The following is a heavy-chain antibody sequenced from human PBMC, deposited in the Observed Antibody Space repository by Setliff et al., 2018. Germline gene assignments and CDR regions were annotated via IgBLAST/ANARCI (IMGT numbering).Heavy chain of an antibody. CDR2: ISPYNGNT. CDR1: GYNFITTG. D-gene: IGHD5-12*01. V-gene: IGHV1-18*01. CDR3: ARCLPFLSGYDRGAFDN. Sequence: ASVKVSCKTSGYNFITTGISWVRQAPGQGPEWMGCISPYNGNTNYAQKFQGRVTMTTDTSTSTAYMDLRGLTSDDTAVYYCARCLPFLSGYDRGAFDNWGQGTLVTVSS. J-gene: IGHJ4*02.